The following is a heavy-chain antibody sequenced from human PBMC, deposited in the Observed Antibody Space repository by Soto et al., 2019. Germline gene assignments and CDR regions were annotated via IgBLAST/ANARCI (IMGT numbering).Heavy chain of an antibody. CDR1: GGTFSNYV. CDR3: ARDMTRTVVPYFDF. Sequence: QVQLVQSGADVKKPGSSVKVSCKASGGTFSNYVVNWVRQAPGQGLEWMGRIIPISGAANYAQQFQGRVTITADKSTSTSYMELSSLRSEDTAVYYCARDMTRTVVPYFDFWGQGTLVTVSS. J-gene: IGHJ4*02. D-gene: IGHD1-7*01. CDR2: IIPISGAA. V-gene: IGHV1-69*06.